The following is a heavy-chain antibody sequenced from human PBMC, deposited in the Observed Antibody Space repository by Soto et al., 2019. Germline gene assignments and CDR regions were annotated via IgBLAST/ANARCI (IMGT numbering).Heavy chain of an antibody. CDR3: ARGADDFSSGYYYEY. V-gene: IGHV1-18*04. CDR2: SGNT. D-gene: IGHD3-3*01. CDR1: GYTFSRHG. J-gene: IGHJ4*02. Sequence: VQLVQSGAEVKKPGASVTVSCKASGYTFSRHGISWVRQAPGPGLEWMAWSGNTNYAQKFQGRLTLTTNPSTRTAYMELRRMRSDDTAVYSVARGADDFSSGYYYEYWGQGILGTVA.